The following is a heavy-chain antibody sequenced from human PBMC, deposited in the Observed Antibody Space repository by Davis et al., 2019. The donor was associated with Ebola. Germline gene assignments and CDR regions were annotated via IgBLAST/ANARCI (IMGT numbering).Heavy chain of an antibody. CDR3: ARGGQGDGYNHYYYGMDV. CDR1: GYTFTSYG. J-gene: IGHJ6*02. CDR2: ISAYNGNT. V-gene: IGHV1-18*04. Sequence: ASVKVSCKASGYTFTSYGISWVRQAPGQGLEWMGWISAYNGNTNYAQKLQGRVTMTTDTSTSTAYMELRSLRSDDTAVYYCARGGQGDGYNHYYYGMDVWGQGTTVTVSS. D-gene: IGHD5-24*01.